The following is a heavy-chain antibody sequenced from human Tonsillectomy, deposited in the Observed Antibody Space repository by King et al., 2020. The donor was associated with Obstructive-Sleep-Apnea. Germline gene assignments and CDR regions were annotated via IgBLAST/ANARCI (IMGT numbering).Heavy chain of an antibody. Sequence: VQLVESGGGVVQPGRSLRLSCAASGFTFSSYDIHWVRQAPGKGLEWVAVISSDGSHKYYADSVKGRFTISRDNSKNTLYLQMNSLRAEDTAVFYCAKGQRAGVTIFGVAADRYYYGMDVWGPGTTVTVSS. D-gene: IGHD3-3*01. CDR2: ISSDGSHK. CDR3: AKGQRAGVTIFGVAADRYYYGMDV. V-gene: IGHV3-30*18. CDR1: GFTFSSYD. J-gene: IGHJ6*02.